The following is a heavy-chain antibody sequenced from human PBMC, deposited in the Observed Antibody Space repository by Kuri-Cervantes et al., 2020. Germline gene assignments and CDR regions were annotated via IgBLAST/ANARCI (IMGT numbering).Heavy chain of an antibody. V-gene: IGHV3-9*01. CDR1: GFTFENYG. J-gene: IGHJ4*02. CDR2: ISWNSDKI. Sequence: SLKISCAASGFTFENYGMHWVRQAPGKGLEWVSGISWNSDKIDYADSVQGRFTISRDSAKNSLYLQMNSLTADDTAVYYCAVDSGGYAEHYWGQGTLVTVSS. CDR3: AVDSGGYAEHY. D-gene: IGHD5-12*01.